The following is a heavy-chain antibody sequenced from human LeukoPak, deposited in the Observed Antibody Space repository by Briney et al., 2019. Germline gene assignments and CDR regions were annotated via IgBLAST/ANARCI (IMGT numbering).Heavy chain of an antibody. Sequence: ASVKVSCKASGYTFTDYYIHWVRQAPGQGLEWMGWINPNSGGTNCTQKFQGRVTMTRDTSISAAYMELSRLRSDDTAVYYCASFLWEEGTFDIWGQGTMVTVSS. V-gene: IGHV1-2*02. D-gene: IGHD1-26*01. CDR3: ASFLWEEGTFDI. CDR2: INPNSGGT. J-gene: IGHJ3*02. CDR1: GYTFTDYY.